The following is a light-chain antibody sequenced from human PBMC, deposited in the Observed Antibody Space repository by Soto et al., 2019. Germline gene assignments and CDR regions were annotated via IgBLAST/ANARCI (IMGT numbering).Light chain of an antibody. J-gene: IGKJ4*01. CDR3: QQYGSSPPVT. CDR1: QSVSSN. CDR2: GAS. V-gene: IGKV3-20*01. Sequence: EIVMTQSPATLSVSPGERATLSCRASQSVSSNLAWYQQKPGQAPRLLIYGASTRATGIPDRFSGSGSGTDFTLTISGLEPEDFAVYYCQQYGSSPPVTFGGGTKVDIK.